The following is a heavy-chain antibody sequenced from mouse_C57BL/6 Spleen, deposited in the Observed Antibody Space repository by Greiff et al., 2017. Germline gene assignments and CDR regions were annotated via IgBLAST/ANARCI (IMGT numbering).Heavy chain of an antibody. J-gene: IGHJ4*01. V-gene: IGHV1-19*01. CDR1: GYTFTDYY. CDR3: ARRLYDYDGGGAMDY. Sequence: EVQLQQSGPVLVKPGASVKMSCKASGYTFTDYYMNWVKQSHGKSLEWIGVINPYNGGTSYNQKFKGKATLTVDKSSSTAYMELNSLTSEDSAVYYCARRLYDYDGGGAMDYWGQGTSVTVSS. CDR2: INPYNGGT. D-gene: IGHD2-4*01.